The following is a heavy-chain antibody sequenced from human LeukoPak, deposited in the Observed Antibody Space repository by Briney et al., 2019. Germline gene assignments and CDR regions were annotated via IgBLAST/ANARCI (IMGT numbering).Heavy chain of an antibody. CDR2: INHSGST. CDR3: ARGQNYCSSTSCYGIDY. D-gene: IGHD2-2*01. V-gene: IGHV4-34*01. CDR1: GGSFSGYY. J-gene: IGHJ4*02. Sequence: SETLSLTCAVYGGSFSGYYWSWIRQPPGKGLEWIGEINHSGSTNYNPSLKSRVTISVDTSKNQFSLKLSSVTAADTAVYYCARGQNYCSSTSCYGIDYWGQGTLVTVSS.